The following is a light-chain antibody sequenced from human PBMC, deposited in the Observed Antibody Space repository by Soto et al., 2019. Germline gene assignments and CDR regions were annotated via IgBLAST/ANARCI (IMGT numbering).Light chain of an antibody. Sequence: EIVMTQSPATLSVSPGERATLSCRASRNINRKLAWYQQKPGQAPRLLFSGASTRATGIPARFSGSGSGTEFTLTIRSLQSEDFAVYYCQQYYDYPPLIFGGGTKVEIK. CDR1: RNINRK. CDR3: QQYYDYPPLI. J-gene: IGKJ4*01. V-gene: IGKV3-15*01. CDR2: GAS.